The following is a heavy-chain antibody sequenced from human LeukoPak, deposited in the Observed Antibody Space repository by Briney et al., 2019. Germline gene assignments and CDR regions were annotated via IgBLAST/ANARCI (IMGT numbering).Heavy chain of an antibody. V-gene: IGHV1-69*04. CDR2: IIPILGIA. Sequence: SVKVSCKASGGTFSSYAIRWVRQAPGQGLEWMGRIIPILGIANYAQKFQGRVTITADKSTSTAYMELSSLRSDDTAVYYCARASPLSPIVVVPAAMAVWGQGTTVTVSS. D-gene: IGHD2-2*01. CDR1: GGTFSSYA. J-gene: IGHJ6*02. CDR3: ARASPLSPIVVVPAAMAV.